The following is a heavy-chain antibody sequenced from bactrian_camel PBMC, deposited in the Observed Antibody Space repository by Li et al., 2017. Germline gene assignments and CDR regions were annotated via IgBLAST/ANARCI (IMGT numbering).Heavy chain of an antibody. J-gene: IGHJ4*01. CDR2: INSGGGP. CDR1: GFTFSTYT. V-gene: IGHV3S42*01. Sequence: DVQLVESGGGLVQPGGSLRLSCAASGFTFSTYTMNWVRQAPGKGLEWVSVINSGGGPNYADSVKGRFTISRDNAKNTLYLQLTSLKTEDTAVYYCACHFTYWGQGTQVTVS. D-gene: IGHD2*01. CDR3: ACHFTY.